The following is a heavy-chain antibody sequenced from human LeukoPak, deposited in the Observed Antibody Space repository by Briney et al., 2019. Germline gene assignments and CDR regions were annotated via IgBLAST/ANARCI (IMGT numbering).Heavy chain of an antibody. D-gene: IGHD3-10*01. V-gene: IGHV4-59*12. Sequence: KASETLSLTCTVSGGSISSYYWSWIRQPPEKGLEWIGYIYYSGSTNYNPSLKSRVTMSIDTSKDQFSLKLSSVTAADTAVYYCAKSGLTAFDAFHIWGQGTMVTVSS. CDR2: IYYSGST. J-gene: IGHJ3*02. CDR1: GGSISSYY. CDR3: AKSGLTAFDAFHI.